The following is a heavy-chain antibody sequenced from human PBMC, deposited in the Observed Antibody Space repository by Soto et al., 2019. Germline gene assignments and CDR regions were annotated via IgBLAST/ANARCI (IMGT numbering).Heavy chain of an antibody. CDR1: GGSISSGGYS. CDR2: IYHSGST. J-gene: IGHJ4*02. D-gene: IGHD3-22*01. V-gene: IGHV4-30-2*01. Sequence: TLSLTCAVSGGSISSGGYSWSWIRQPPGKGLEWIGYIYHSGSTYYNPSLKSRVTISVDRSKNQFSLKLSSVTAADTAVYYCARGGVDFYDSSGYYFSPYYFDYWGQGTLVTVSS. CDR3: ARGGVDFYDSSGYYFSPYYFDY.